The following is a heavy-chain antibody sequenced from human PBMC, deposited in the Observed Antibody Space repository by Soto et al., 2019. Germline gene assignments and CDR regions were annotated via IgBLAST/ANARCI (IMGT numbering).Heavy chain of an antibody. D-gene: IGHD6-13*01. V-gene: IGHV1-3*04. CDR1: GYTFTSYA. J-gene: IGHJ4*02. CDR3: ARGSSWSYFDY. Sequence: QVQLVQSGAEVKKPGASVKVSCKASGYTFTSYAIHWVRQAPGQRLEWMGWINTAKDTTKYSQKFQGRVTITRDTSTTIIYMELSSLRSEDTAVYYCARGSSWSYFDYCGQGTLVTVSS. CDR2: INTAKDTT.